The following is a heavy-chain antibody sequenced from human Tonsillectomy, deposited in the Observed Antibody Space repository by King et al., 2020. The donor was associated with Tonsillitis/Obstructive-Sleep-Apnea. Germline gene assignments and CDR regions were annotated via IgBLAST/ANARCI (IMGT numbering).Heavy chain of an antibody. Sequence: EVQLVESGGGLVQPGGSLRLSCAASGFTFSSYAMSWVRQAPGKGLEWVSAISGSGGSTYYADSVKGRFTISRDNSKNTLYLQMNSLRAEDTAVYYCASRNYSGSGSEMAVYYYGMDVWGQGTTVTVSS. CDR1: GFTFSSYA. CDR2: ISGSGGST. D-gene: IGHD3-10*01. V-gene: IGHV3-23*04. J-gene: IGHJ6*02. CDR3: ASRNYSGSGSEMAVYYYGMDV.